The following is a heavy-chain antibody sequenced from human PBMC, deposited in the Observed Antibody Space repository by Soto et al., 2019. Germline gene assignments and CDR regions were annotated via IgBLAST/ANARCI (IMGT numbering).Heavy chain of an antibody. Sequence: ASVKVSCKASGYTFTGYYMHWVRQAPGQGLEWMGIINPSGGSTSYAQKFQGRVTMTRDTSTSTVYMELSSLRSEDTAVYYCARAIIQYAFDIWGQGTMVTVSS. CDR2: INPSGGST. V-gene: IGHV1-46*03. J-gene: IGHJ3*02. CDR3: ARAIIQYAFDI. CDR1: GYTFTGYY. D-gene: IGHD1-20*01.